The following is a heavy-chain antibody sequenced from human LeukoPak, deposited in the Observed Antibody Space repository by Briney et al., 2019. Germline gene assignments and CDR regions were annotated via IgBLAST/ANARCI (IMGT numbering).Heavy chain of an antibody. V-gene: IGHV3-23*01. CDR3: ARAPVLTGYSFGH. CDR1: GFAFGSEA. CDR2: ISPGGGTT. Sequence: GGSLRLSCAVSGFAFGSEAMSWVRQSPARGLEWVASISPGGGTTYYADSVKGRFTISRDNSNNALYVQMNSLRAEDTAVYYCARAPVLTGYSFGHWGQGTLVTVSS. D-gene: IGHD3-9*01. J-gene: IGHJ4*02.